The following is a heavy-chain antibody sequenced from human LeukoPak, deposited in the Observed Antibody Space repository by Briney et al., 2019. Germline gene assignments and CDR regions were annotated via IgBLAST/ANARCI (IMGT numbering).Heavy chain of an antibody. D-gene: IGHD6-6*01. Sequence: SQTLSLTCTVSGDPISSGTFYWSWIRQHPGKGLEWIGYISYIGSTYYNPSLKSRVTISVDTSKNQFSLKLSSVTAADTAVYYCARDGYTRSSYFDYWGQGTLVTVSS. CDR3: ARDGYTRSSYFDY. CDR1: GDPISSGTFY. J-gene: IGHJ4*02. V-gene: IGHV4-31*03. CDR2: ISYIGST.